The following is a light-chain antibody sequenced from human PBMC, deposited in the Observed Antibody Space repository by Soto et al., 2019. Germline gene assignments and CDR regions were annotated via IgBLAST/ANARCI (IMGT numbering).Light chain of an antibody. CDR2: DAS. Sequence: EIVLTQSPATLSLSPGERATLSCRASQSVSSYLAWYQQKPGQAPRLLIYDASNRATGIPARFSGSGSGTDFTLTISSLEPEDFAVYYCQQYGSSPPDTFGPGT. CDR3: QQYGSSPPDT. V-gene: IGKV3-11*01. CDR1: QSVSSY. J-gene: IGKJ3*01.